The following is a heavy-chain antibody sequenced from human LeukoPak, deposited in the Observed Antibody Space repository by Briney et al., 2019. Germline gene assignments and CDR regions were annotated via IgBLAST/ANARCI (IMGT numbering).Heavy chain of an antibody. CDR2: IYYSGST. CDR1: GGSISPYY. V-gene: IGHV4-59*12. CDR3: AIYDSQHWFDP. Sequence: SETLSLTCTVSGGSISPYYWSWIRQPPGKGLEWIGYIYYSGSTNYNPSLKSRVTISVDTSKNQFSLKLSSVTAADTAVYYCAIYDSQHWFDPWGQGTLVTVSS. D-gene: IGHD5/OR15-5a*01. J-gene: IGHJ5*02.